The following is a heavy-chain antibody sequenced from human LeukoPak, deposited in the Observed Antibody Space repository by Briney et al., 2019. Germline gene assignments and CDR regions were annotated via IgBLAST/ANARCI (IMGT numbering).Heavy chain of an antibody. D-gene: IGHD6-13*01. Sequence: PGGSLRLSCAASGFTFSTYAMSWVRVRQAPGKGLEGVSTITGSGDRTYYKDCVKGRFTISRDNSKNTLYLQMNSLRAEDTAVFYCAKGPRSSSWYHFDNWGQGTLVTVSS. CDR1: GFTFSTYA. CDR2: ITGSGDRT. V-gene: IGHV3-23*01. J-gene: IGHJ4*02. CDR3: AKGPRSSSWYHFDN.